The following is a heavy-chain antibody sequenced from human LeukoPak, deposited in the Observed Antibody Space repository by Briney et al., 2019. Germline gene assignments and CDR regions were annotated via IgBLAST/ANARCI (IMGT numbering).Heavy chain of an antibody. V-gene: IGHV5-51*01. Sequence: GESLKISCKGSGYRFTSYWIAWVRQMPGKGLEWMGIIYPHDSDTRYSPSFQDQVTISADKSISTAYLQWSSLRASDTAMYYCAKSADGSHWYFDYWGQGTLVTVSS. CDR2: IYPHDSDT. J-gene: IGHJ4*02. CDR3: AKSADGSHWYFDY. CDR1: GYRFTSYW. D-gene: IGHD5-24*01.